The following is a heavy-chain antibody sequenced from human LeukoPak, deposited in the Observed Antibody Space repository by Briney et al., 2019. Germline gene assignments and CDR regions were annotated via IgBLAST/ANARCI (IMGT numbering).Heavy chain of an antibody. J-gene: IGHJ4*02. Sequence: SQTLSLTCVISGDSLSSNSVAWKWIRKSPSRGLEWLGSTYYRSKWHNDYTLSVKSRITINPDTSKNQFSLQLNSVTPEDMAVYYCARSAGHFDYWGQGTLVTVSS. V-gene: IGHV6-1*01. CDR1: GDSLSSNSVA. CDR3: ARSAGHFDY. CDR2: TYYRSKWHN.